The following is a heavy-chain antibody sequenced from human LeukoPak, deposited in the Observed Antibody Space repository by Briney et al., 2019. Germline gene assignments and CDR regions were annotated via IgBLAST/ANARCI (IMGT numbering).Heavy chain of an antibody. V-gene: IGHV4-39*01. D-gene: IGHD6-19*01. J-gene: IGHJ5*02. CDR3: ARVIAVAGTST. CDR1: GGSISSSGYY. CDR2: VDYTGIT. Sequence: SETLSLTCTVSGGSISSSGYYWGWIRQPPGKGLEWIGSVDYTGITSHSPSLKSRVTISVDTSKNQFSLKVSSVTAADTAVYYCARVIAVAGTSTWGQGTLVAVSS.